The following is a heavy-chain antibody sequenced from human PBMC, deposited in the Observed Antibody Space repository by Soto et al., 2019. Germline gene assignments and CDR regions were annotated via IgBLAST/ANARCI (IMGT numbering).Heavy chain of an antibody. CDR3: ARGKGGLPG. Sequence: SETLSLTCTVSGGSISSSSYYWSWIRQPPGKGLEWIGYIYYSGSTNYNPSLKSRVTISVDTSKNQFSLKLSSVTAADTAVYYCARGKGGLPGWGQGTLVTVSS. D-gene: IGHD3-16*01. V-gene: IGHV4-61*01. J-gene: IGHJ4*02. CDR2: IYYSGST. CDR1: GGSISSSSYY.